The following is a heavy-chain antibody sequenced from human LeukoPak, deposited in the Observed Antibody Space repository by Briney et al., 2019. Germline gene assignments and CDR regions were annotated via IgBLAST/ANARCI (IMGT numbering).Heavy chain of an antibody. J-gene: IGHJ4*02. CDR1: GLTVSSNY. V-gene: IGHV3-53*01. CDR2: INSDGRT. CDR3: ARGDFDY. Sequence: GESLRLSCAASGLTVSSNYMNWVRQAPGKGLEWVSIINSDGRTYYADSVKGRFTISRDNSKNTLYLQMNSPGADDTAVYYCARGDFDYWGQGTLVTVSS.